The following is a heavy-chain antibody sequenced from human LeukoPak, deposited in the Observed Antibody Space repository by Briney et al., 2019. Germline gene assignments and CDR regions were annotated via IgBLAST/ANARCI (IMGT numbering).Heavy chain of an antibody. CDR2: VYYDGTS. CDR3: VRHISTNTGYFDS. D-gene: IGHD5-24*01. Sequence: PSETLSLTCTVSGGSINSHSYYWGWIRQPPGKGLEWIGSVYYDGTSYSNPSLKSRVAVFVDTSRAQFSLDLSFVTAADTALYYCVRHISTNTGYFDSCGQGTLVSVSS. J-gene: IGHJ4*02. CDR1: GGSINSHSYY. V-gene: IGHV4-39*01.